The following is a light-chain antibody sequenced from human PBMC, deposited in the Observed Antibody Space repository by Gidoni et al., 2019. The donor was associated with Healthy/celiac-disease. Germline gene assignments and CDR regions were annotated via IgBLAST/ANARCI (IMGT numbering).Light chain of an antibody. J-gene: IGKJ2*01. CDR3: QRYYSTPYT. CDR2: WAS. V-gene: IGKV4-1*01. Sequence: DIVMTQSPDSLAVSLGERATINCTSSQSVLYSSNNKNYLAWYQQKPGQPPKLLIYWASTRESRVPDRFRGSGSGTDFPITISSLQAEDVAVYYCQRYYSTPYTFGQGTKLEIK. CDR1: QSVLYSSNNKNY.